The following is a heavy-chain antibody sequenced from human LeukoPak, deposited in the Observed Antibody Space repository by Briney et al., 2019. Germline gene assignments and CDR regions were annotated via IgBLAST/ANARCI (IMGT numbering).Heavy chain of an antibody. Sequence: GGSLRLSCAASGFTVSSNYMSWVRQAPGKGLEWVSSITNSGTAIYYADSVKGRFTISRDNAKNSLYLQMNSLGAGDTAVYYCARDGWIAARFVDYWGQGTLVTVSS. V-gene: IGHV3-11*04. CDR2: ITNSGTAI. CDR1: GFTVSSNY. D-gene: IGHD6-6*01. J-gene: IGHJ4*02. CDR3: ARDGWIAARFVDY.